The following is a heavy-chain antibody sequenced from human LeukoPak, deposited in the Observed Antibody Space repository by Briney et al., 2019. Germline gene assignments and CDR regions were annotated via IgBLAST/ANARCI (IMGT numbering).Heavy chain of an antibody. Sequence: GAAVTVSFKASGYAFTSYGISWVRQAPGQGLEWMGWISSYNGNTNYLPKLQGRVTMTTDTSTSTAYMELRSLRSDDRAVYYCAREDCSGGSCYSLSLTPVFHVFDIWGQGTMVTVSS. CDR3: AREDCSGGSCYSLSLTPVFHVFDI. CDR1: GYAFTSYG. CDR2: ISSYNGNT. J-gene: IGHJ3*02. D-gene: IGHD2-15*01. V-gene: IGHV1-18*01.